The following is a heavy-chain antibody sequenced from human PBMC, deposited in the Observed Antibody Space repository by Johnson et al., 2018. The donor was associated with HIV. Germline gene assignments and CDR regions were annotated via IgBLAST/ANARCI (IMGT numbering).Heavy chain of an antibody. Sequence: QVQLVESGGGVVQPGRSLRLSCAASGFTFSSYAMHWVRQAPGKGLEWVAVIWYDGSNKYHADSVKGRFTISRDNSKNTLFLQMNSLTADDTAIYYCVRSPNWALGDIWGQGTMATVSS. D-gene: IGHD7-27*01. CDR3: VRSPNWALGDI. CDR2: IWYDGSNK. J-gene: IGHJ3*02. CDR1: GFTFSSYA. V-gene: IGHV3-30*04.